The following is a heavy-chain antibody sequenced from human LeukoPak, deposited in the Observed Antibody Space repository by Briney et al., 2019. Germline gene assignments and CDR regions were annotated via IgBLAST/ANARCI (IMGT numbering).Heavy chain of an antibody. CDR1: GGSISSSSYY. D-gene: IGHD3-3*02. Sequence: PSETLSLTCTVSGGSISSSSYYWGWIRQPPGKGLEWIGEINHSGSTNYNPSLKSRVTISVDTSKNQFSLKLSSVTAADTAVYYCARDPEPKEDIFGAFDIWGQGTMVTVSS. J-gene: IGHJ3*02. CDR3: ARDPEPKEDIFGAFDI. CDR2: INHSGST. V-gene: IGHV4-39*07.